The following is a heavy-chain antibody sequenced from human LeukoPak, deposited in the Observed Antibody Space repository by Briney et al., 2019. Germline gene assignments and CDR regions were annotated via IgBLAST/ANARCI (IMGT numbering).Heavy chain of an antibody. D-gene: IGHD3-10*01. V-gene: IGHV3-11*05. CDR1: GFTFSDYY. J-gene: IGHJ4*02. CDR2: ISGGSRYT. Sequence: PWGSLRLSCAASGFTFSDYYMSWIRQAPGKGLERVSYISGGSRYTNYAVSVKGRFTISRDNAKNSLYLQMNSLRAEDTAVYYCAREYGSGSCFDFWDQGLLVTVSS. CDR3: AREYGSGSCFDF.